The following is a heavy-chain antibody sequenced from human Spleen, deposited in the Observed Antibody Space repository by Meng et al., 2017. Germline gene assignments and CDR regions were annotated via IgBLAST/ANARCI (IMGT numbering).Heavy chain of an antibody. V-gene: IGHV4-59*08. CDR3: ARHYSGTTAPLPFDY. Sequence: QVQLQESGPGLVKPSETLSLTCTVSGGSISNYYWSWIRRPPGKGLEWIAYIYYSGSTEYNPSLKSRVTILVDTSKNQFSLKLSSVTAADTALYYCARHYSGTTAPLPFDYWGQGTLVTVSS. D-gene: IGHD1/OR15-1a*01. CDR2: IYYSGST. CDR1: GGSISNYY. J-gene: IGHJ4*02.